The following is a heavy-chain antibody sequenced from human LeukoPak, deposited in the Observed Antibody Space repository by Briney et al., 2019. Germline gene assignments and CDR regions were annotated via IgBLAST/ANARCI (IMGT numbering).Heavy chain of an antibody. J-gene: IGHJ6*03. CDR3: ARLRTFASAKSPYYYYMDV. D-gene: IGHD1/OR15-1a*01. CDR2: MYSGGST. Sequence: GGSLRLSCAASGFTVSRNSMSWVRQAPGKGLEGVSIMYSGGSTNYADSVKGRFIISRDNSKNTLYLHMNSLRAEDTAVYYCARLRTFASAKSPYYYYMDVWGKGTTVTISS. V-gene: IGHV3-66*04. CDR1: GFTVSRNS.